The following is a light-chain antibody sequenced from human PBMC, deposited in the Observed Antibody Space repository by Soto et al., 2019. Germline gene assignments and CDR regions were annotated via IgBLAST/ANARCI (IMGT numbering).Light chain of an antibody. CDR1: QSVDSN. V-gene: IGKV3-20*01. CDR3: QQCGSSTFT. CDR2: GAS. J-gene: IGKJ5*01. Sequence: EVVLTQSPATLSVSPGDGATLSCRASQSVDSNLAWYQHKRGQAPRLIIYGASSRATGIPDRFSGSGSGTDFTITISRLEHEDFAVYYCQQCGSSTFTFGQGTRLEIK.